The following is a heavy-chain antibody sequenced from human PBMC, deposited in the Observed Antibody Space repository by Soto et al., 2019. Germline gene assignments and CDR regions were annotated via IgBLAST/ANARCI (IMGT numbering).Heavy chain of an antibody. J-gene: IGHJ6*02. CDR1: GFTFSSYG. V-gene: IGHV3-33*06. D-gene: IGHD2-2*01. CDR2: IWYDGINK. Sequence: QVQLVESGGGVVQPGRSLRLSCAASGFTFSSYGMHWVRQAPGKGLEWVAVIWYDGINKYYADSVKGRFTISRDNSKNTLYLQMNSLSAEETAEYSCAKDSAALYSSSNCCYYYDYYGRDVWGQWTTVTVSS. CDR3: AKDSAALYSSSNCCYYYDYYGRDV.